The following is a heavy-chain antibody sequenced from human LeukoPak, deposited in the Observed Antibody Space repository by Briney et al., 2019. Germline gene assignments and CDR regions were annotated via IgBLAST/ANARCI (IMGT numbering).Heavy chain of an antibody. CDR2: IYYSGST. CDR3: ARVFSGMTRDAFDI. Sequence: SSETLSLTCTVSGGSISSGGYYWSWIRQHPGKGLEWIGYIYYSGSTYYNPSLKSRVTISVDTSRNQFSLKLSSVTAADTAVYYCARVFSGMTRDAFDIWGQGTMVTVSS. CDR1: GGSISSGGYY. D-gene: IGHD3-10*01. V-gene: IGHV4-31*03. J-gene: IGHJ3*02.